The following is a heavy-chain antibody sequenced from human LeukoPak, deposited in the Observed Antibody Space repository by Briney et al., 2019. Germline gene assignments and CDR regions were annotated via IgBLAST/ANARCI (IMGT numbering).Heavy chain of an antibody. V-gene: IGHV4-34*01. CDR3: ARGDYHDSFDY. CDR2: INHSGST. Sequence: KPSETLSLTCAVYGGSFSGYYWSWIRQPPGKGLEWIGEINHSGSTNYNPSLKSRVTISVDTSKNQFSLKLSSVTAADTAVYYCARGDYHDSFDYWGQGTLVTVSS. CDR1: GGSFSGYY. D-gene: IGHD3-22*01. J-gene: IGHJ4*02.